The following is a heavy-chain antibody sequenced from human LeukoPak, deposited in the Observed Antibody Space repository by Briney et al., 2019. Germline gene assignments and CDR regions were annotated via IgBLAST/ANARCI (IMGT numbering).Heavy chain of an antibody. V-gene: IGHV3-30-3*01. D-gene: IGHD2-2*02. Sequence: PGRSLRLSCAASGFTFSSYAMHWVRQAPGKGLEWVAVISYDGSNKYYADSVKGRFTISRDNSKNTLYLQMNSLRAEDTAVYYCASRYCSSTSCYTDYYYYMDVWGKGTTVTVSS. CDR1: GFTFSSYA. J-gene: IGHJ6*03. CDR2: ISYDGSNK. CDR3: ASRYCSSTSCYTDYYYYMDV.